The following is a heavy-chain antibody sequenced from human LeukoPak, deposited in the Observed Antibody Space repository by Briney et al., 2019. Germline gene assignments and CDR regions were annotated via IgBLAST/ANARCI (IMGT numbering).Heavy chain of an antibody. CDR3: ARAVGRRYQIDY. J-gene: IGHJ4*02. Sequence: GGSLRLSCAASGFTFSSYAMHWVRQAPGKGLEYVSAISSNGGSTYYANSVKGRFTISRDNSKNTLYLQMGSLRSEDTAVYYCARAVGRRYQIDYWGQGTLVTVSS. D-gene: IGHD2-2*01. CDR1: GFTFSSYA. CDR2: ISSNGGST. V-gene: IGHV3-64*01.